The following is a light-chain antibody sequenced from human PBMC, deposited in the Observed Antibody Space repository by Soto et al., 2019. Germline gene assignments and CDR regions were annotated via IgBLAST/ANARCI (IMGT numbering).Light chain of an antibody. CDR1: SSDVGSYNL. Sequence: QSVLTQPASVSGSPGQSITISCTGTSSDVGSYNLVSWYRQHPGKAPKLMIYEVSKRPSGVSNRFSGSKSGNTASLTISGLQAEDEADYYCCSYAGSSTFYVFGTGTKLTVL. J-gene: IGLJ1*01. CDR2: EVS. V-gene: IGLV2-23*02. CDR3: CSYAGSSTFYV.